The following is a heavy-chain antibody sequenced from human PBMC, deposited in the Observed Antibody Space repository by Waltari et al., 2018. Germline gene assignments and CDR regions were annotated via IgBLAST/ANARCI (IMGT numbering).Heavy chain of an antibody. V-gene: IGHV1-69*01. CDR2: ILPIFGDA. J-gene: IGHJ4*02. CDR3: ARVGATVFDH. Sequence: QVQLVQSGPEMKKPGSSVTVSCKFSGGTFSNYAISWVRQAPGQGLEWMGGILPIFGDADYAQKFQGRLTITADESTSTAYLDLSSVTSDDTAVYYCARVGATVFDHWGQGTQVTVSS. D-gene: IGHD3-16*01. CDR1: GGTFSNYA.